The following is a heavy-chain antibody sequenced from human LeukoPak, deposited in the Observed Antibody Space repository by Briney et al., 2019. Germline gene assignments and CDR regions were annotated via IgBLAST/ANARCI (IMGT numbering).Heavy chain of an antibody. J-gene: IGHJ4*02. CDR1: GFTFSSYS. Sequence: GGSLRLSCAASGFTFSSYSMAWVRQAPGKGLEWVSTIYDDNTYYADSVKGRFAISTDNSKNTLYLQMNSLRVEDTAVYFCAARKVRGVWFYLDYWGQGTLVTVSS. D-gene: IGHD3-10*01. CDR2: IYDDNT. CDR3: AARKVRGVWFYLDY. V-gene: IGHV3-23*01.